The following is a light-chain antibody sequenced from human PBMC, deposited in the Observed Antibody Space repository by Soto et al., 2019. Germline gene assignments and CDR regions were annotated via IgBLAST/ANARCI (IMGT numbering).Light chain of an antibody. V-gene: IGKV3-20*01. CDR2: GAS. CDR1: QSVGSNY. CDR3: QQYAGSPFT. Sequence: EIVLTQSPGTLSLSPGERATLSCRASQSVGSNYLAWYQQKPGQAPRLLIYGASNRATGVPPRFSGSGSGTAFTLTISRLDPEDFAVYYCQQYAGSPFTFGPGTKVDIK. J-gene: IGKJ3*01.